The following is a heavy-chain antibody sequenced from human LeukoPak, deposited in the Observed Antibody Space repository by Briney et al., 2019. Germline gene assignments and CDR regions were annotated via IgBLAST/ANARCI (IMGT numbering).Heavy chain of an antibody. Sequence: SVKVSCKASGYTFTGYYMYWVRQAPGQGLEWIGRINPNSGGTNYAQKFQGRVTMTRDTSISTAYMELSRLRSDDTAVYYCARPESGGAFDIWGQGTMVTVSS. J-gene: IGHJ3*02. CDR2: INPNSGGT. CDR3: ARPESGGAFDI. V-gene: IGHV1-2*06. CDR1: GYTFTGYY. D-gene: IGHD1-14*01.